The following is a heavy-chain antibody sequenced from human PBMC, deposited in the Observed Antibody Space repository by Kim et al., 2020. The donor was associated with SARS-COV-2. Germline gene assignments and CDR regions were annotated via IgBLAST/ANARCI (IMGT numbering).Heavy chain of an antibody. Sequence: SETLSLTCTVSGGSISSSSYYWGWIRQPPGKGLEWIGSIYYSGSTYYNPSLKSRVTISADTSKNQFSLKLSSVTAADTAVYYCARVHYYGSGSYERKYNWFDPWGQGTLVTVSS. V-gene: IGHV4-39*07. J-gene: IGHJ5*02. CDR3: ARVHYYGSGSYERKYNWFDP. CDR1: GGSISSSSYY. CDR2: IYYSGST. D-gene: IGHD3-10*01.